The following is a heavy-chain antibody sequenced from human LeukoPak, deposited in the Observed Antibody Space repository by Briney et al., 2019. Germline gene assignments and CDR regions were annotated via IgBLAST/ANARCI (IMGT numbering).Heavy chain of an antibody. D-gene: IGHD2-2*01. J-gene: IGHJ4*02. CDR2: ISWNSGSI. Sequence: GGSLRLSCAASGFTFDDYAMHWVRQAPGKGLEWVSGISWNSGSIGYADSVKGRFTISRDNAKNSLYLQMNSLRAGDTALYYCAKDPLRYCSSTSCSPTDWGQGTLVTVSS. V-gene: IGHV3-9*01. CDR1: GFTFDDYA. CDR3: AKDPLRYCSSTSCSPTD.